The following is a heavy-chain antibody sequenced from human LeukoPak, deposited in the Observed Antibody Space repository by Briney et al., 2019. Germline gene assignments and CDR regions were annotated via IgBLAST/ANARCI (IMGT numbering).Heavy chain of an antibody. CDR1: GFTFSNSY. V-gene: IGHV3-7*01. CDR3: AREFVGQELAVDY. CDR2: INPDGSQG. J-gene: IGHJ4*02. Sequence: GGSLRLSCEASGFTFSNSYMSWVRQAPGKGLEWVAIINPDGSQGSYVDSVKGRFAISRDNALNSLFLQMNSLSAEDTAVYYCAREFVGQELAVDYWGQGTPVTVSS. D-gene: IGHD6-13*01.